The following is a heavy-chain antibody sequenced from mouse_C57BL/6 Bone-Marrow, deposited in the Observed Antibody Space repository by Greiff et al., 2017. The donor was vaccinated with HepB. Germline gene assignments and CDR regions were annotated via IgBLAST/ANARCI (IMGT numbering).Heavy chain of an antibody. Sequence: EVNVVESGGGLVQPGGSLKLSCAASGFTFSDYGMAWVRQAPRKGPEWVAFISNLAYSIYYADTVTGRFTISRENAKNTLYLEMSSLRSEDTAMYYCAREREDYGAMDYWGQGTSVTVSS. D-gene: IGHD2-4*01. V-gene: IGHV5-15*01. J-gene: IGHJ4*01. CDR1: GFTFSDYG. CDR2: ISNLAYSI. CDR3: AREREDYGAMDY.